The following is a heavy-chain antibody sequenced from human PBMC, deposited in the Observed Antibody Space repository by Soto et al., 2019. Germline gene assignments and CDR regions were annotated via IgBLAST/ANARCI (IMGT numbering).Heavy chain of an antibody. V-gene: IGHV4-59*01. CDR3: ARDRGYRGTYYGMDV. J-gene: IGHJ6*02. Sequence: QVQLQESGPGLVKPSETLSLTCTVSGASISSYYWSWIRQPPGKGLEWIGYIYYSGTTNYNPSLKSRVTISVDTSKNQLSLKLSSVTAADTAVYYCARDRGYRGTYYGMDVWGQGTTVTVSS. CDR1: GASISSYY. CDR2: IYYSGTT. D-gene: IGHD3-10*01.